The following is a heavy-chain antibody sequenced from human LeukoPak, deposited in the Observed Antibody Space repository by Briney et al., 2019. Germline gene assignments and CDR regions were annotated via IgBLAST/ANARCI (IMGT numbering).Heavy chain of an antibody. CDR2: ISWNSGSI. CDR3: AKDIEYGGNSGGSADAFDI. J-gene: IGHJ3*02. CDR1: GFTFDDYA. D-gene: IGHD4-23*01. V-gene: IGHV3-9*01. Sequence: GGSPRLSCAASGFTFDDYAMHWVRQAPGKGLEWVSGISWNSGSIGYADSVKGRFTISRDNAKNSLYLQMNSLRAEDTALYYCAKDIEYGGNSGGSADAFDIWGQGTMVTVSS.